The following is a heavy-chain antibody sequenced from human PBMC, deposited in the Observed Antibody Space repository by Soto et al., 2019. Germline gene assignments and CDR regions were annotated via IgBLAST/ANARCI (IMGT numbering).Heavy chain of an antibody. CDR1: GGSFSGYY. J-gene: IGHJ6*02. Sequence: KTSETLSLTCAVYGGSFSGYYWSWIRQPPGKGLEWIGEINHSGSTNYNPSLKSRVTISVDTSKNQFSLKLSSVTAADTAVYYCARFTWSKGTDVWGQGTTVTVSS. CDR3: ARFTWSKGTDV. D-gene: IGHD3-3*01. V-gene: IGHV4-34*01. CDR2: INHSGST.